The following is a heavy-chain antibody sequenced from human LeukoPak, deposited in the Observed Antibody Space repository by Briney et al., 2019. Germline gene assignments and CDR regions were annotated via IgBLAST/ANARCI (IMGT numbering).Heavy chain of an antibody. CDR3: ARGFIHSSWYPNWFDP. Sequence: SETLSLTCAVYGGSFSGYYWSWIRQPPGKGLEWIGEINHSGSTNYNPSLKSRVTISVDTSKNQFSLKLSSVTAADTAVYYCARGFIHSSWYPNWFDPWGQGTLVTVSS. CDR2: INHSGST. D-gene: IGHD6-13*01. J-gene: IGHJ5*02. CDR1: GGSFSGYY. V-gene: IGHV4-34*01.